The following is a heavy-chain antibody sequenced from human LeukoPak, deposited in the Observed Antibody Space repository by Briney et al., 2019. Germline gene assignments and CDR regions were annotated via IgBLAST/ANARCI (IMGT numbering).Heavy chain of an antibody. CDR3: ARDYSSSWYLLGAFDI. V-gene: IGHV4-4*07. D-gene: IGHD6-13*01. CDR2: TYTSGST. CDR1: GGSISSYY. J-gene: IGHJ3*02. Sequence: SETLSLTCTVSGGSISSYYWSWVRQPAGKGLEWIGRTYTSGSTNYNPSLKSRVTMSVDTSKNQFSLKLSSVTAADTAVYYCARDYSSSWYLLGAFDIWGQGTMVTVSS.